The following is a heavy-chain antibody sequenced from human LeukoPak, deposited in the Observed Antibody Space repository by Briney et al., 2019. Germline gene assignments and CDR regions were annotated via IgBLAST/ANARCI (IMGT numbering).Heavy chain of an antibody. CDR2: IRSKANSYAT. Sequence: PGGSLRLSCATSGFTFSGPAIHWVRQASGKGLEWVGRIRSKANSYATTDAASVKGRFTISRDDSKNTAYLQMNSLKTEDTAVYYCTRPSYDSSVSGVVYWGQGTLVTVSS. CDR1: GFTFSGPA. CDR3: TRPSYDSSVSGVVY. J-gene: IGHJ4*02. V-gene: IGHV3-73*01. D-gene: IGHD3-22*01.